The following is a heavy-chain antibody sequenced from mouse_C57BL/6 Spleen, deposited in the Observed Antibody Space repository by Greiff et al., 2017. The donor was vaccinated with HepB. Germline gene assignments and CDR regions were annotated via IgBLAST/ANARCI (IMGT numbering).Heavy chain of an antibody. CDR1: GYAFSSSW. D-gene: IGHD2-1*01. J-gene: IGHJ4*01. CDR3: ARGSYYGNYVTAMDY. CDR2: IYPGDGDT. V-gene: IGHV1-82*01. Sequence: VQLQQSGPELVKPGASVKISCKASGYAFSSSWMNWVKQRPGKGLEWIGRIYPGDGDTNYNGKFKGKATLTADKSSSTAYMQLSSLTSEDSAVYFCARGSYYGNYVTAMDYWGQGTSVTVSS.